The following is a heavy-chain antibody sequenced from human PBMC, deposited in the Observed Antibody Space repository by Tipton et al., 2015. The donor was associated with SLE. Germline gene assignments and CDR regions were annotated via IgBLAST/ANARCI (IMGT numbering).Heavy chain of an antibody. J-gene: IGHJ3*02. D-gene: IGHD6-19*01. V-gene: IGHV3-30*02. CDR3: AKNGGRGWSYDAFDI. CDR2: IRYDGSNK. Sequence: SLRLSCAASGFTFSSYGMHWVRQAPGKGLEWVAFIRYDGSNKYYADSVKGRFTISRDNSKNTLYLQMNSLRAEDTAVYYCAKNGGRGWSYDAFDIWGQGTMVTVSS. CDR1: GFTFSSYG.